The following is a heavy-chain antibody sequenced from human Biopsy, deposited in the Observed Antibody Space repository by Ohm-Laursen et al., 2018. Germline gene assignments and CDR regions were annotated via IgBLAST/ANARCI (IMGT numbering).Heavy chain of an antibody. V-gene: IGHV1-69*06. J-gene: IGHJ4*02. CDR1: GGTFSNYG. CDR3: ATKLTGYFHY. Sequence: SVKVSCKAPGGTFSNYGVNWVRQAPGQGLEWLGGNIPILGTGNYAQKFQDRVTVAADTSTSTATMELRSLRSDDTAVYYCATKLTGYFHYWGQGTLVIVSS. D-gene: IGHD3-9*01. CDR2: NIPILGTG.